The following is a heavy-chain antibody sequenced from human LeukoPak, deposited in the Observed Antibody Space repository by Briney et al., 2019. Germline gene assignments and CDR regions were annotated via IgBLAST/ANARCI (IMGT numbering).Heavy chain of an antibody. Sequence: GRSLRLSCAASGFTFDDYAMHWVRQAPGKGLEWVSGISWNSGSIGYADSVKGRFTISRDNAKNSLYLQMNSLRAEDTALYYCAKDIGAVAGYAFDIWGQGTMVTVSS. D-gene: IGHD6-19*01. CDR1: GFTFDDYA. CDR2: ISWNSGSI. J-gene: IGHJ3*02. CDR3: AKDIGAVAGYAFDI. V-gene: IGHV3-9*01.